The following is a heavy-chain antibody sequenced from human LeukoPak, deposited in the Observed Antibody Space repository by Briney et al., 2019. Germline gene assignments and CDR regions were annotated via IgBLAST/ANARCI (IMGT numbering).Heavy chain of an antibody. CDR2: IYYSGST. J-gene: IGHJ4*02. Sequence: PSETLSLTCTVSGGSISSYYWSWLRQPPGKGLEWIGYIYYSGSTNYNPSLKSRVTISVDTSRNQFSLKLSSVTAADTAVYYCASSERGFLGPNTYYFDYWGQGTLVTVSS. D-gene: IGHD3-3*01. CDR1: GGSISSYY. CDR3: ASSERGFLGPNTYYFDY. V-gene: IGHV4-59*01.